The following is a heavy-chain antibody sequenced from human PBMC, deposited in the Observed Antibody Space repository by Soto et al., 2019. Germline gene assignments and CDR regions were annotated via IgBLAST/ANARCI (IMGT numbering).Heavy chain of an antibody. D-gene: IGHD7-27*01. CDR1: GGSISSYY. V-gene: IGHV4-59*08. CDR3: ARRWGPGFDY. Sequence: QVQLQESVPGLVKPSETLSLTCTVSGGSISSYYWSWIRQPPGKGLEWIGYIYYSGSTNYNPSLKSRVTISVDTSKNQFSLKLSSVTAADTAVYYCARRWGPGFDYWGQGTLVTVSS. CDR2: IYYSGST. J-gene: IGHJ4*02.